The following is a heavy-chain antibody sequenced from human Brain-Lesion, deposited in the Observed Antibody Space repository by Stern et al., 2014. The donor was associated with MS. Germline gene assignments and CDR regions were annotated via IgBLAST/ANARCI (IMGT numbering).Heavy chain of an antibody. V-gene: IGHV2-70*01. D-gene: IGHD5-12*01. CDR1: GFSLRTPRVG. CDR2: VDWDDEK. J-gene: IGHJ4*02. Sequence: QITLQESGPALVKPTQSLTLTCTFSGFSLRTPRVGVTWSRQPPGKALEWLALVDWDDEKYYSTSLKTRLSIFKDTSKNQVVLTMTNMDPVDTATYYCARMRYSGDYFIDYWGQGTLVTVSS. CDR3: ARMRYSGDYFIDY.